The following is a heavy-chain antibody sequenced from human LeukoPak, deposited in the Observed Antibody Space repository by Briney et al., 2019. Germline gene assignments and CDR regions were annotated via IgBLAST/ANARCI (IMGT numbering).Heavy chain of an antibody. D-gene: IGHD2-2*01. CDR2: ISAYNGNT. CDR3: ARAGVVPAAMLDYYYYYMDV. Sequence: GASVTVSCKASGYTFTSYGISWVRQAHGQGLEWMGWISAYNGNTNYAQKLQGRVSMTPDTSTSTAYMELRSLRSDDTAVYYCARAGVVPAAMLDYYYYYMDVWGKGTTVTVSS. J-gene: IGHJ6*03. V-gene: IGHV1-18*01. CDR1: GYTFTSYG.